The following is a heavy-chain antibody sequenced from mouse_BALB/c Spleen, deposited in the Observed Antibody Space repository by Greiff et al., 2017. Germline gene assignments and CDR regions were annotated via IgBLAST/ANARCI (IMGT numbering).Heavy chain of an antibody. D-gene: IGHD4-1*01. CDR3: ARANWAYAMDY. V-gene: IGHV7-3*02. CDR1: GFTFTDYY. Sequence: DVKLVESGGGLVQPGGSLRLSCATSGFTFTDYYMSWVRQPPGKALEWLGFIRNKANGYTTEYSASVKGRFTISRDNSQSILYLQMNTLRAEDSATYYCARANWAYAMDYWGQGTSVTVSS. J-gene: IGHJ4*01. CDR2: IRNKANGYTT.